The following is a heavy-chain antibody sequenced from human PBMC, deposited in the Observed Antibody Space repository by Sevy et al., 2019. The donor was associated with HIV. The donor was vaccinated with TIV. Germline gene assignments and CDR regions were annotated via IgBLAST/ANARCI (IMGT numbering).Heavy chain of an antibody. Sequence: GGSLRLSCAASGFTFSSYSMNWVRQAPGKGLEWVSSISSSSSYIYYADSVKGRFTISRDNAKNSLYLQMNSLGAEDTAVYYCARDGDGSGSYYRSNWFGPWGQGTLVTVSS. D-gene: IGHD3-10*01. V-gene: IGHV3-21*01. CDR2: ISSSSSYI. J-gene: IGHJ5*02. CDR1: GFTFSSYS. CDR3: ARDGDGSGSYYRSNWFGP.